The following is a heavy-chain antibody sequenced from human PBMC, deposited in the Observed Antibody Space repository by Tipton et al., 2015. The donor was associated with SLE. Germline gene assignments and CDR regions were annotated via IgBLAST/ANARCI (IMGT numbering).Heavy chain of an antibody. CDR1: GGSISSSSYY. Sequence: LRLSCSASGGSISSSSYYWGWIRQPPGKGLEWVGSIHYTGSTYYSLSLKSRVTVSMDTSKNQFSLTMTSVTTADTAVYYCGGRRYCSSTSCSFDYWGQGTLVTVSS. V-gene: IGHV4-39*01. D-gene: IGHD2-2*01. CDR3: GGRRYCSSTSCSFDY. CDR2: IHYTGST. J-gene: IGHJ4*02.